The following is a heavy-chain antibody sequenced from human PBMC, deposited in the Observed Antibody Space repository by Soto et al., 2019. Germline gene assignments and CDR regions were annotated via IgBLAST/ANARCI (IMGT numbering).Heavy chain of an antibody. CDR2: ISSTTNYI. CDR3: ARESEDLTSNFDY. J-gene: IGHJ4*02. V-gene: IGHV3-21*06. Sequence: PGGSLRLSFSASGFTFTRYSRNWVRQAPGKGIEWVSSISSTTNYIYYGDSMKGRFTISRDNAKNSLYLEMNSLRAEDTAVYYCARESEDLTSNFDYWGQGTLVTVSS. CDR1: GFTFTRYS.